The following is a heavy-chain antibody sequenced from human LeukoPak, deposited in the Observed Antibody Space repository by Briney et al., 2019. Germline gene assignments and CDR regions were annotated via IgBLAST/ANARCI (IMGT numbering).Heavy chain of an antibody. J-gene: IGHJ4*02. V-gene: IGHV3-30*03. CDR1: GFTFSSYG. CDR3: SKNSYGYLPGHDY. D-gene: IGHD5-18*01. CDR2: ISYDGSNK. Sequence: GGSLRLSCAASGFTFSSYGMHWVRQAPGKGLEWVAVISYDGSNKYYADSVKGRFTISRDNSKNTLYLQMNSLRAEDTAVYYLSKNSYGYLPGHDYWGQGTLVTVSS.